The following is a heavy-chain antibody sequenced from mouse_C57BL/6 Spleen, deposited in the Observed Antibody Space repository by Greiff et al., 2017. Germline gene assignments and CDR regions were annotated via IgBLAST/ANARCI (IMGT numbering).Heavy chain of an antibody. CDR3: ARKRGYFYAMDY. J-gene: IGHJ4*01. CDR1: GYTFTSYW. V-gene: IGHV1-55*01. D-gene: IGHD2-3*01. Sequence: QVQLQQSGAELVKPGASVKMSCKASGYTFTSYWITWVKQRPGQGLEWIGDIYPGSGSTNYNEKFKSKATLTVDTSSSTAYMQLSSLTSEDSAVYYCARKRGYFYAMDYWGQGTSVTVSS. CDR2: IYPGSGST.